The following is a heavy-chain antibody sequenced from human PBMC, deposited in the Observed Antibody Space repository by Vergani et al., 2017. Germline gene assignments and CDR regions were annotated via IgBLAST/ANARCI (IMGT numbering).Heavy chain of an antibody. CDR2: ISFDGTNE. CDR1: GFALNRHA. J-gene: IGHJ4*02. D-gene: IGHD2-2*02. V-gene: IGHV3-30-3*01. Sequence: QVQLVESGGGVVQPGTSLRLSCVVSGFALNRHAMYWVRQAPGKGLEWVVGISFDGTNEYYPDLVKGRFTISRDIAKNTLYLQVRSLRLEDTGVYHCVRDRGLWAGGTCYTEAWDYWGQGTPVTVSS. CDR3: VRDRGLWAGGTCYTEAWDY.